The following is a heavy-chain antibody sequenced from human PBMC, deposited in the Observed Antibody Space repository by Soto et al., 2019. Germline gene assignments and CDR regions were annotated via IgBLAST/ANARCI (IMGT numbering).Heavy chain of an antibody. CDR3: ARTSRSSAYDY. Sequence: PSETLSLTCTVSGGSITCSTCFWGWIRQPPGKGLEWIGTVHDSGRTYLSPSLKSRVTISVDTSKNQFSLKLNSVTAADTAIYFCARTSRSSAYDYWSQGTLVTVSS. J-gene: IGHJ4*02. CDR2: VHDSGRT. CDR1: GGSITCSTCF. D-gene: IGHD6-6*01. V-gene: IGHV4-39*01.